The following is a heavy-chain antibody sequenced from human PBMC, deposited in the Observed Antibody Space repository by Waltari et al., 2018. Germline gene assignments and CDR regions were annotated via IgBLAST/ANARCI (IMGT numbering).Heavy chain of an antibody. CDR2: ICGRCGST. CDR3: ASSLYGDYTHIWGRVLDY. J-gene: IGHJ4*02. D-gene: IGHD4-17*01. CDR1: GFTFRSYA. Sequence: VQLLESGGGLVQSGGSLRLSCAASGFTFRSYAMDWVRPAPGKGVGVFVCICGRCGSTDYADSVKGRFTISRDNSKNPRYLQMNNLRVEDTAVYYCASSLYGDYTHIWGRVLDYWGQGTLVTVSA. V-gene: IGHV3-23*01.